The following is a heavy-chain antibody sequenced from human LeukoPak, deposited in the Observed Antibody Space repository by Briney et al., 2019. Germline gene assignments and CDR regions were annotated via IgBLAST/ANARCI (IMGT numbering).Heavy chain of an antibody. CDR3: AREGYYGSGSPPSLYFDY. CDR1: GFTFRNYV. CDR2: TSSDLNVK. J-gene: IGHJ4*02. Sequence: PGGSLRLSCVASGFTFRNYVIHWVRQAPGKGLEWVAVTSSDLNVKLYADSVKGRFTISRDNPRSTLYLQMNSLRPEDTAIYYCAREGYYGSGSPPSLYFDYWGQGTLVTVSS. V-gene: IGHV3-30-3*01. D-gene: IGHD3-10*01.